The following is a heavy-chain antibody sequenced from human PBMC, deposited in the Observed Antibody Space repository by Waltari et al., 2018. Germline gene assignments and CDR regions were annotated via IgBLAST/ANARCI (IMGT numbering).Heavy chain of an antibody. CDR2: VSFDGDSN. CDR3: ARGRGFYDNFGDVAFET. D-gene: IGHD3-22*01. Sequence: VQMVKSGGGVVPPGRSGHLYWAASGFSFRNFARQWVRQAPGKGLEWLAVVSFDGDSNNHIDSLKGRINISRDNSKNTLFLQMNSLRPEDTATYYCARGRGFYDNFGDVAFETWGQGTLVIVSS. V-gene: IGHV3-30*10. J-gene: IGHJ3*02. CDR1: GFSFRNFA.